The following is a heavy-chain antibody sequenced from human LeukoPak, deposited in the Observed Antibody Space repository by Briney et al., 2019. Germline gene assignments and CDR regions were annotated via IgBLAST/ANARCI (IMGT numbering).Heavy chain of an antibody. Sequence: AETLSLTCAVSGYSISSGYYWGWIRQPPGKGLGWIGIIYHSGSTYYNPSLKSRVTISVDTSKNQFSLKLSSVTAADTAVYYCARDGVVPAAILTPELTGIDYWGQGTLVTVSS. V-gene: IGHV4-38-2*02. CDR3: ARDGVVPAAILTPELTGIDY. D-gene: IGHD2-2*01. CDR2: IYHSGST. CDR1: GYSISSGYY. J-gene: IGHJ4*02.